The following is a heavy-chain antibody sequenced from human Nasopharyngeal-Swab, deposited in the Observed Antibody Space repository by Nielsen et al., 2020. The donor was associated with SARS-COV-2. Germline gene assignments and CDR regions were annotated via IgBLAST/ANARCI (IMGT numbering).Heavy chain of an antibody. J-gene: IGHJ6*02. Sequence: GESLKISCSAPGFTFSSYAMHWVRQAPGKGLEYVSAISSNGGSTYYADSVKGRFTISRDNSKNTLYLQMSSLRAEDTAVYYCVKARITIFGVVISSYYYYGMDVWGQGTTVTVSS. D-gene: IGHD3-3*01. CDR3: VKARITIFGVVISSYYYYGMDV. V-gene: IGHV3-64D*06. CDR1: GFTFSSYA. CDR2: ISSNGGST.